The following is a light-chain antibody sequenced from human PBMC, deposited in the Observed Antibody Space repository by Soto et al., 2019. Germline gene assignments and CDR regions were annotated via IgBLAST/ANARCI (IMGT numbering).Light chain of an antibody. CDR2: EVS. CDR3: SSYTSSSTVV. Sequence: QSVLTQPASVSGSPGQSITISCTGTGSDVGGYDYVSWYQQHPGKAPKLMIYEVSNRPSGVSNRFSGSKSGNTASLTISGLQAEDEADYYCSSYTSSSTVVFGGRTKVTVL. J-gene: IGLJ2*01. CDR1: GSDVGGYDY. V-gene: IGLV2-14*01.